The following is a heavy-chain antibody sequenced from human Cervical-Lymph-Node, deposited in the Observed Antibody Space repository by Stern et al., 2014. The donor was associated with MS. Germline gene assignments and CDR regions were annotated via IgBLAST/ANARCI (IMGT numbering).Heavy chain of an antibody. CDR1: GFSFSNAW. V-gene: IGHV3-15*01. J-gene: IGHJ4*02. D-gene: IGHD2/OR15-2a*01. CDR2: LQSRTDGGTT. Sequence: EVQLVESGGDLVNPGGSLRLSCAASGFSFSNAWMNWVRQAPGKGLEWVGRLQSRTDGGTTDYAAPVKGRFSISRDDSQNTLFLQMNSLKTDDTAVYYCTTDFRNKKYSFDSWGLGTLVTGSS. CDR3: TTDFRNKKYSFDS.